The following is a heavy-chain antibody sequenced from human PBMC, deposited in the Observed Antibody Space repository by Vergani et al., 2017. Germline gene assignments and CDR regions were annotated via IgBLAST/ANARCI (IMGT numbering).Heavy chain of an antibody. CDR2: INHSGST. Sequence: QVQLQQWGAGLLKPSETLSLTCAVYGGSFSGYYWSWIRQPPGKGLEWIGEINHSGSTNYNPSLKSRVTISVDTSKNQFSLKLSSVTAADTAVYYCARGRLYSSSSPIYYYYMAAWGKGP. J-gene: IGHJ6*03. V-gene: IGHV4-34*01. CDR3: ARGRLYSSSSPIYYYYMAA. CDR1: GGSFSGYY. D-gene: IGHD6-6*01.